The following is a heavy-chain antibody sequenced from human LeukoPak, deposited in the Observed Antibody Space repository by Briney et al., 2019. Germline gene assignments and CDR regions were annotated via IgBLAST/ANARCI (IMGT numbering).Heavy chain of an antibody. Sequence: PGGSLRLSCAAPGFTLGTYWMTWFRQTPRKGLEWAAAIKEDGSEAYYVDSVKGRFTISRDNAKNSLYLQMSSLRAEDTAVYYCARTTYGDYWGQGTLVTVSS. CDR3: ARTTYGDY. V-gene: IGHV3-7*02. D-gene: IGHD1-1*01. CDR1: GFTLGTYW. CDR2: IKEDGSEA. J-gene: IGHJ4*02.